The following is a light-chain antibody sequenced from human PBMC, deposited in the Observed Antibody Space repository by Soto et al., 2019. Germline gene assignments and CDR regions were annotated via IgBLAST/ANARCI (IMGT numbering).Light chain of an antibody. CDR2: KAS. Sequence: DIQMTQSPSTLSSSLGDIVTITCRASQSISSWLAWFQQKPGKAPKLLIYKASTLERGVPSRFSGSGSGTEFTLTISSLQPDDFATYYCQQYNSMGTFGQGTKVDIK. CDR3: QQYNSMGT. V-gene: IGKV1-5*03. J-gene: IGKJ1*01. CDR1: QSISSW.